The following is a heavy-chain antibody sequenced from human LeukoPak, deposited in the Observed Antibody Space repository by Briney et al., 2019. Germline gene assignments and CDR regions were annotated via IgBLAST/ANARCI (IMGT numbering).Heavy chain of an antibody. CDR3: ARLSGYSYGHFDY. D-gene: IGHD5-18*01. CDR1: GYRFTSYW. V-gene: IGHV5-51*01. J-gene: IGHJ4*02. CDR2: IYPGDSDT. Sequence: GESLQISCKGSGYRFTSYWIGWARQMPGKGLEGMGIIYPGDSDTRYSPSFQGQVTISADKSISTAYLQWSSLKASDTAMYYCARLSGYSYGHFDYWGQGTLVTVSS.